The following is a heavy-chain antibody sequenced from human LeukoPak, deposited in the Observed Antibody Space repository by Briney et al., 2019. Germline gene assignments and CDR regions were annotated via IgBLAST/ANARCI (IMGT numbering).Heavy chain of an antibody. CDR1: GFTFSSYG. Sequence: QPGGSLRLSCAASGFTFSSYGMHWVRQAPGKGLEWVAFIRYDGSNKYYADSVKGRFTISRDNSKNTLYLQMNSLRAEDTAVYYCAKVLGGLWSGGDYWGQGTLVTVSS. J-gene: IGHJ4*02. CDR2: IRYDGSNK. V-gene: IGHV3-30*02. CDR3: AKVLGGLWSGGDY. D-gene: IGHD3-10*01.